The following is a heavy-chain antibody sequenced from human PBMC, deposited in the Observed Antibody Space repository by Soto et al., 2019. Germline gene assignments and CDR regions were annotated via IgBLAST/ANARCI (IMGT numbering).Heavy chain of an antibody. V-gene: IGHV3-30*03. CDR2: ISYNGGNK. J-gene: IGHJ4*02. Sequence: QVQLVESGGGVVQPGRSLRLSCVASGFTFSTYGMHWVRQAPGKGLEWVAVISYNGGNKYYADAVKGRFTISRDNSQNTLYLQMSGLRPDDTAVYSCARDVSGGSRLGELSAYFDYWGQGTPVTVS. CDR1: GFTFSTYG. D-gene: IGHD3-16*02. CDR3: ARDVSGGSRLGELSAYFDY.